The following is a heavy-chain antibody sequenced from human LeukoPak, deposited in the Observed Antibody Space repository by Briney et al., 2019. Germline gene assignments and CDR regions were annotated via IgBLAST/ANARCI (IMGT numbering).Heavy chain of an antibody. CDR3: ARVVPAGPHFDY. V-gene: IGHV4-38-2*02. Sequence: KPSETLSLTCTVSGYSISSGYYWGWIRPPPGKGLEWIGVYHVGTTDYNPSLKSRVTISVDGSKNQMSLTLSSVAAEDTAVYYCARVVPAGPHFDYWGQGTLVTVSS. CDR2: VYHVGTT. D-gene: IGHD2-2*01. CDR1: GYSISSGYY. J-gene: IGHJ4*02.